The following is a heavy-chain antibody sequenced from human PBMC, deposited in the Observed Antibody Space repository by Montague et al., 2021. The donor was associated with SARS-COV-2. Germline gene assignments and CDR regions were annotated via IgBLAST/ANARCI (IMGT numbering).Heavy chain of an antibody. CDR1: GGSISNYY. V-gene: IGHV4-59*01. D-gene: IGHD3-22*01. Sequence: SETLSLTCIVSGGSISNYYWSWIRQPPGRGLEWIGYIYYSGSTDXXPSLKSRVTISLDTSKNQFSLKVTSVTAADTAVYYCARGGGYYNYGLDVWGPGTTVTVSS. J-gene: IGHJ6*02. CDR3: ARGGGYYNYGLDV. CDR2: IYYSGST.